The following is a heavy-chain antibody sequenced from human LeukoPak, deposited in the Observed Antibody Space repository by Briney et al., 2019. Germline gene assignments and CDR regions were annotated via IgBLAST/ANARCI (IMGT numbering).Heavy chain of an antibody. CDR1: GGTFSSYA. Sequence: SVKVSCKASGGTFSSYAISWVRQAPGQGLEWMGGIIPIFGTANYAQKFQGRVTITTDESTSTAYMELSSLRSDDTAVYYCARDRTHLRAGLDYWGQGTLVTVSS. D-gene: IGHD4-17*01. J-gene: IGHJ4*02. V-gene: IGHV1-69*05. CDR3: ARDRTHLRAGLDY. CDR2: IIPIFGTA.